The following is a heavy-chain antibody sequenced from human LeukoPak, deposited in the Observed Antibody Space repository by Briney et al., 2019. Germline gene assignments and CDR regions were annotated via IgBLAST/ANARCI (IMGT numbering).Heavy chain of an antibody. V-gene: IGHV4-39*01. CDR3: ARHGGWVGN. CDR1: GGSISTYY. Sequence: PSETLSLTCTVSGGSISTYYWSWIRQPPGKGLEWIGSIYYSGSTYYNPSLKSRVTISVDTSKNQFSLKLSSVTAADTAVYYCARHGGWVGNWGQGTLVTVSS. CDR2: IYYSGST. J-gene: IGHJ4*02. D-gene: IGHD6-19*01.